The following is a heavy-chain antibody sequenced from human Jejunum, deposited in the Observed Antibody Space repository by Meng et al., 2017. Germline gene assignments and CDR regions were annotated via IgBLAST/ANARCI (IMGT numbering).Heavy chain of an antibody. D-gene: IGHD3-10*01. CDR2: FISSSGNI. CDR3: AGFYGWQRSDAFDI. Sequence: GGPLRLSCAASELTFSNYAIFWVRQAPGKGLQWVSTFISSSGNIFYADSVEGRFTISRDTSKKILYLQMNSLRAEDAAIYYCAGFYGWQRSDAFDIWGQGTMVTVSS. CDR1: ELTFSNYA. V-gene: IGHV3-23*01. J-gene: IGHJ3*02.